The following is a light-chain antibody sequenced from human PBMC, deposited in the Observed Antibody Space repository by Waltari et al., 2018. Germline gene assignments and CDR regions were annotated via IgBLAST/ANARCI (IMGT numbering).Light chain of an antibody. Sequence: EIVLTQSPATLSLSPGDRAPLSCRASQSVSSYLAWYQQKPGQAPRLLIYDAPNRATGIPARFSGSGSGTDFTLTISSLEPEDFAVYYCQQRSNWPPITFGQGTRLEIK. CDR3: QQRSNWPPIT. V-gene: IGKV3-11*01. CDR2: DAP. J-gene: IGKJ5*01. CDR1: QSVSSY.